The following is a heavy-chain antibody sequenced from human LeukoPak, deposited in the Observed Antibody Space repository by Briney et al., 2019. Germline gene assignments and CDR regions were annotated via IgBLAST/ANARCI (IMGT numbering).Heavy chain of an antibody. V-gene: IGHV3-30*04. J-gene: IGHJ4*02. Sequence: GGSLRLSCAASGFTFSSYAMHWVRQAPGKGLEWVAVISYDGSNKYYADSVKGRFTISRDNSKNTLYLQMNSLRAEDTAEYYCARSYYEYYYDSSGYYRPYFDYWGQGTLVTVSS. CDR3: ARSYYEYYYDSSGYYRPYFDY. D-gene: IGHD3-22*01. CDR1: GFTFSSYA. CDR2: ISYDGSNK.